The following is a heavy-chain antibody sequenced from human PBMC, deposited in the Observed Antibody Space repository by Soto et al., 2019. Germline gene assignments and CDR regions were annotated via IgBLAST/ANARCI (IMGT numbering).Heavy chain of an antibody. D-gene: IGHD3-9*01. CDR1: GGSFSGYY. Sequence: QVQLQQWGAGLLKPSETLSLTCAVYGGSFSGYYWSWIRQPPGKGLEWIGEINHSGSTNYNPSLKSRVTISVDTSKNQFSLKLSSVTAADTAVYYCARGPNYDILTGYYRRYYYYGMDVWDQGTTVTVSS. CDR3: ARGPNYDILTGYYRRYYYYGMDV. CDR2: INHSGST. J-gene: IGHJ6*02. V-gene: IGHV4-34*01.